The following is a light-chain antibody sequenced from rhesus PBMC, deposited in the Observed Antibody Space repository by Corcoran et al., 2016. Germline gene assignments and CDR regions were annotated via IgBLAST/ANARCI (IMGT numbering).Light chain of an antibody. CDR3: QQYSSRPFT. CDR1: QSISSW. CDR2: KAS. Sequence: DIQMTQSPSSLSASVGDTVTITCRASQSISSWLAWYQQKPGNAPNLLMYKASSLQSGIPSRFSGSGSGTDFTLTITSLQSEDFATYYCQQYSSRPFTFGPGTKLDIK. V-gene: IGKV1-22*01. J-gene: IGKJ3*01.